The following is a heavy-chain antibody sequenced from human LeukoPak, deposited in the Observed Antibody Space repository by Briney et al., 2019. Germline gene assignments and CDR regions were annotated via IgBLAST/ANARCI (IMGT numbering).Heavy chain of an antibody. CDR1: GYTFTSYY. Sequence: ASVKVSCKASGYTFTSYYMHWVRQAPGQGLEWMGIINPSGGSTSYAQKFQGRVTMTRDTSISTAYMELSRLRSDDTAVYYCAINVRHSAFDIWGQGTMVTVSS. CDR2: INPSGGST. D-gene: IGHD6-6*01. CDR3: AINVRHSAFDI. J-gene: IGHJ3*02. V-gene: IGHV1-46*01.